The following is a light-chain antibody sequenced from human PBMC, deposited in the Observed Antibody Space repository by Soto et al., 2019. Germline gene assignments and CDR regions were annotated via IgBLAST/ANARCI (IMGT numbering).Light chain of an antibody. CDR3: QKYDTDPPT. J-gene: IGKJ1*01. V-gene: IGKV1-5*03. Sequence: DIQMTQSPSSLSSSVRDRVTLACRASQSISVCLAWYQQKAGKAPNLLIYEASRLEWGVPSRFSGSGSETEFTLTISSLQPGDAATYYCQKYDTDPPTFGQGTKVDIK. CDR2: EAS. CDR1: QSISVC.